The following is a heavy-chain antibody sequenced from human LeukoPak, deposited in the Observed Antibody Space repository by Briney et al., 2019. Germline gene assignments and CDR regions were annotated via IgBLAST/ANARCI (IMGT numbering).Heavy chain of an antibody. CDR3: ARDFERPDY. Sequence: GASVKVSCKASGYTFTDYYIHWVRQAPGQGLEWMGRINPNSGGTNYAQKFQGRVTMTRGTSISTAYMELRRLRSDDTAVYYCARDFERPDYWGQGTLVTVSS. J-gene: IGHJ4*02. CDR2: INPNSGGT. CDR1: GYTFTDYY. V-gene: IGHV1-2*06.